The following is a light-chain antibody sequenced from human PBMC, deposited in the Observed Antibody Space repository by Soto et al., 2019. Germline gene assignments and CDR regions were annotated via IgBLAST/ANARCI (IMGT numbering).Light chain of an antibody. Sequence: PATLTVSTGERATLSCRASQTINSRLVWYQQKPGQAPRLLIYGPSTRATGIPARFSGSGSGTEFTLTINGLDYDDSAIYYCQPDNDWPLTFGQGTRMEIK. CDR3: QPDNDWPLT. J-gene: IGKJ5*01. CDR1: QTINSR. V-gene: IGKV3-15*01. CDR2: GPS.